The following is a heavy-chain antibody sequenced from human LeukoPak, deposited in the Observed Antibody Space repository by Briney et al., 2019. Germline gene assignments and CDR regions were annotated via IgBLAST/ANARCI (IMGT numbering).Heavy chain of an antibody. CDR2: ISGSGGST. CDR3: AKERSASYYYDSSGYSNYNFDY. Sequence: PGGSLRLSCAASGFTFSSYAMSWVRQAPGKGLEWVSAISGSGGSTNYADSVKGRFTISRDNSKNTLYLQMNSLRAEDAAVYYCAKERSASYYYDSSGYSNYNFDYWGQGTLVTISS. J-gene: IGHJ4*02. V-gene: IGHV3-23*01. CDR1: GFTFSSYA. D-gene: IGHD3-22*01.